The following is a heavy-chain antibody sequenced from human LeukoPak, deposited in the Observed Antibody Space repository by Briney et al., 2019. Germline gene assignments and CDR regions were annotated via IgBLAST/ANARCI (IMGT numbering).Heavy chain of an antibody. J-gene: IGHJ4*02. Sequence: GGSLRLSCAASGFTFSSYTMHWVRQAPGKGPEWVAVISYDGSNKYYADPVKGRFTISRDNSKNTLYLQMNRLRGEDTAVYYCARGPNTAMARELDYWGQGTLVTVSS. V-gene: IGHV3-30-3*01. D-gene: IGHD5-18*01. CDR1: GFTFSSYT. CDR3: ARGPNTAMARELDY. CDR2: ISYDGSNK.